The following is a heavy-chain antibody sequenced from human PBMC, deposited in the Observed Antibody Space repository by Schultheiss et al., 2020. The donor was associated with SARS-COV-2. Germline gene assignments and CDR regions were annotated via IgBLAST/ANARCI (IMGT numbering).Heavy chain of an antibody. J-gene: IGHJ6*02. CDR3: ARGYITMVRGVIVVDYGMDV. Sequence: GGSLRLSCAASGFTFSSYGMHWVRQAPGKGLEWVAVIWYDGSNKYYADSVKGRFTISRDNSKNTLYLQMNSLRAEDTAVYYCARGYITMVRGVIVVDYGMDVWGQGTTVTVAS. V-gene: IGHV3-33*08. CDR1: GFTFSSYG. D-gene: IGHD3-10*01. CDR2: IWYDGSNK.